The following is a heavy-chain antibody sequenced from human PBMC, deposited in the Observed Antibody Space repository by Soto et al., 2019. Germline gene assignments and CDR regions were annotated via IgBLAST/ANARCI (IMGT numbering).Heavy chain of an antibody. CDR3: ARGRKYDVLTGYNDY. Sequence: EVELLESGGGLVQPGGSLRLSWAASGFSFSEYWMEWVRQVPGGGLVWVARINDNGAITRYAESVKGRFTVSKDNANSNMFLQMTSLTAEDTAIYYCARGRKYDVLTGYNDYWGQGTPVTVSS. J-gene: IGHJ4*02. D-gene: IGHD3-9*01. CDR2: INDNGAIT. CDR1: GFSFSEYW. V-gene: IGHV3-74*01.